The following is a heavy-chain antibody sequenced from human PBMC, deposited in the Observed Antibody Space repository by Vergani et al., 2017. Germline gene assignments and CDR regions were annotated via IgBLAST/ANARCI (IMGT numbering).Heavy chain of an antibody. D-gene: IGHD1-14*01. CDR2: ISYDGSNK. CDR1: GFTFSSYG. V-gene: IGHV3-30*03. CDR3: ARDREPY. J-gene: IGHJ4*02. Sequence: QVQLVESGGGVVQPGRSLRLSCAASGFTFSSYGMHWVRQAPGKGLEWVAVISYDGSNKYYADSVKGRFTISRDNSKNTLYLQMNSLRAEDTAVYYCARDREPYWGQGTLVTVSS.